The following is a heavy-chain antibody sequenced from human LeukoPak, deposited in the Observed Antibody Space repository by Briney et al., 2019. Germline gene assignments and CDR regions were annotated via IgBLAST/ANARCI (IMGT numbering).Heavy chain of an antibody. CDR1: GLTFSSDA. Sequence: GPSLTLSRALSGLTFSSDAISWVRQPPGKGLEWVSAISISGGSTYYTHSVKGRFTIPRDNSKTTLYPQMNSLRAEDTAVYYSAKGPYCGGDCYGDYFDYWGQGALVTVSS. J-gene: IGHJ4*02. CDR3: AKGPYCGGDCYGDYFDY. CDR2: ISISGGST. V-gene: IGHV3-23*01. D-gene: IGHD2-21*02.